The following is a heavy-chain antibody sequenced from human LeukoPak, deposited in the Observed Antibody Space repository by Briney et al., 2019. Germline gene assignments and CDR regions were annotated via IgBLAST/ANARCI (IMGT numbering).Heavy chain of an antibody. J-gene: IGHJ4*02. CDR3: AREGYYYDSSGPIDY. V-gene: IGHV4-31*03. CDR1: GGSISSAPYY. CDR2: ISHSGNT. Sequence: PSQTLSLTCTVSGGSISSAPYYWSWIRQRPGKGLEWMGYISHSGNTYYNPSLKSRLNISADTSRNQFSLKLRSVTAVDTALYFCAREGYYYDSSGPIDYWGQGTRVTVSS. D-gene: IGHD3-22*01.